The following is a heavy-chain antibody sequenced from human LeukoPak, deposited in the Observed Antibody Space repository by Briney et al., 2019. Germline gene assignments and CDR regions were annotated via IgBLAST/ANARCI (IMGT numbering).Heavy chain of an antibody. J-gene: IGHJ5*02. CDR1: GFTFSNYG. Sequence: PGGSLRLSCAASGFTFSNYGMHWVRQAPGKGLEWVAVISYDESNKHYADSVKGRFTISRDNSKNTLYLQMNSLRAEDTAVYYCARDQDQGTWFGELLSWGQGTLVTVSS. CDR3: ARDQDQGTWFGELLS. V-gene: IGHV3-30*03. CDR2: ISYDESNK. D-gene: IGHD3-10*01.